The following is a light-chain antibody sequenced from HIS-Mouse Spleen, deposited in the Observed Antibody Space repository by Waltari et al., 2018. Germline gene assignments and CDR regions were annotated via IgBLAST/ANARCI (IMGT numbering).Light chain of an antibody. Sequence: DIQMTQSPSSLSASVGDRVTIHCQASQDISNYLNWYQQKPGKAPKLLIYDASNLETGVPSRFSGSGSGTDFTFTISSLQPEDIATYYCQQYDNLPLFTFGPGTKVDIK. CDR3: QQYDNLPLFT. CDR2: DAS. CDR1: QDISNY. J-gene: IGKJ3*01. V-gene: IGKV1-33*01.